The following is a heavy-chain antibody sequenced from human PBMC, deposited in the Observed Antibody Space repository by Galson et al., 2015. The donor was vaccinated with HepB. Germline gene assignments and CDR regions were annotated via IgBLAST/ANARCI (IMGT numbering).Heavy chain of an antibody. Sequence: SLRLSCAASGFTFSSYAMHWVRQAPGKGLEWVAVISYDGSNKYYADSVKGRFTISRDNSKNTLYLQMNSLRAEDTAVYYCARAGYYDSSGYYSPDYYYYYGMDVWGQGTTVTVSS. CDR3: ARAGYYDSSGYYSPDYYYYYGMDV. V-gene: IGHV3-30*04. J-gene: IGHJ6*02. CDR1: GFTFSSYA. CDR2: ISYDGSNK. D-gene: IGHD3-22*01.